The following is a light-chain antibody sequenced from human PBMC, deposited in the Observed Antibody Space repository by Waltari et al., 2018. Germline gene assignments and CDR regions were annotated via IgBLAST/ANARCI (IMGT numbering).Light chain of an antibody. J-gene: IGKJ2*03. V-gene: IGKV2-40*01. CDR3: VQAIAFPYS. Sequence: DIVMTQTPLSLPITPGEPASISCRSSQSLLHSNGNTYLHWYLQKPGQSPQLLIYGGSNRASGVPDRFSGSGSGTDFTLKITKVEAEDVGVYYCVQAIAFPYSFGHGTKVEIK. CDR2: GGS. CDR1: QSLLHSNGNTY.